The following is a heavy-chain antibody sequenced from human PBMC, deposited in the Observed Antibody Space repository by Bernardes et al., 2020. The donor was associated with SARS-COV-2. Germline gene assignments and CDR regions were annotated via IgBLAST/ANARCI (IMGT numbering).Heavy chain of an antibody. CDR2: IWYDGSNK. CDR3: ARDGGQQQLVLGY. J-gene: IGHJ4*02. CDR1: GFTFSSYG. Sequence: GGSLRLSCAASGFTFSSYGMHWVRQAPGKGLEWVAVIWYDGSNKYYADSVKGRFTISRDNSKNTLYLQMNSLRAEDTAVYYCARDGGQQQLVLGYWGQGTLVTVSS. V-gene: IGHV3-33*01. D-gene: IGHD6-13*01.